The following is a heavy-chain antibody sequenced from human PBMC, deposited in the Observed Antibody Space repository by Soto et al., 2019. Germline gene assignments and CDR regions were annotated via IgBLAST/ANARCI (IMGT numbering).Heavy chain of an antibody. Sequence: EVQLVESGGGLVQPGGSLRLSCAASGFSFSSYTMKWVRQTPGKGMAWVSDISSSSSAIYYEPSVKGRFTISGNNAKNSLYLQINSLRAEDTAVYYCARDREYCSADNCNETGSDYWGQGTLVTVSS. CDR3: ARDREYCSADNCNETGSDY. D-gene: IGHD2-15*01. V-gene: IGHV3-48*01. J-gene: IGHJ4*02. CDR1: GFSFSSYT. CDR2: ISSSSSAI.